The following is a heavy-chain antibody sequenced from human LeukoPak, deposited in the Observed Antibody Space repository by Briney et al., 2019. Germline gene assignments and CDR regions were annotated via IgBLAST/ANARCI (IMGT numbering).Heavy chain of an antibody. CDR1: GFTFNNYG. Sequence: GRSLRLSCAASGFTFNNYGMHWVRQAPGKGLEWVAVIWFDGSNKYYADSVKGRFLLSRDSSLNTLYLQMNSLRAEDTAVYYCARDSDYGDGFDYWGQGALVTVSS. J-gene: IGHJ4*02. V-gene: IGHV3-33*01. CDR3: ARDSDYGDGFDY. D-gene: IGHD4-17*01. CDR2: IWFDGSNK.